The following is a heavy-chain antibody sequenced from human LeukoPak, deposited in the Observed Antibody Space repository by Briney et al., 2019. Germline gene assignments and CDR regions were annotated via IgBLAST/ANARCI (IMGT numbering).Heavy chain of an antibody. Sequence: PGGSLRLSCAASGFTFSGHNMNWVRQAPGKGLEWISFVGISGGTIYYADSVKGRFRISRDNAKSSLDLEMSSLRAEDTAVYYCARAMSTFGGVRNYFDSWGQGSLVTVSS. V-gene: IGHV3-48*04. D-gene: IGHD3-16*01. CDR2: VGISGGTI. J-gene: IGHJ4*02. CDR1: GFTFSGHN. CDR3: ARAMSTFGGVRNYFDS.